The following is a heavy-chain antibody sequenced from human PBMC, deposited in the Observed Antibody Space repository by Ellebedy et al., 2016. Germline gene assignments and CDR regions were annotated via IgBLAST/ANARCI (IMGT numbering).Heavy chain of an antibody. Sequence: SETLSLTCTVSGGSVNSGSFYWSWIRQSPGKGLEWIGYIYYTGTTNYSPSLKSRLTISVDTSKKQFSLNLRSVTAADTAIYYCARYSSGRFLDRGSFYMDVWGKGTTVTVSS. J-gene: IGHJ6*03. CDR3: ARYSSGRFLDRGSFYMDV. V-gene: IGHV4-61*01. CDR1: GGSVNSGSFY. D-gene: IGHD6-19*01. CDR2: IYYTGTT.